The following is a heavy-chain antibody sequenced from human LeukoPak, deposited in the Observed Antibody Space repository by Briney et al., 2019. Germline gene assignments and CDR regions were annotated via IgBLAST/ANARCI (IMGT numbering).Heavy chain of an antibody. CDR2: INPNSGGT. Sequence: GASVKVSCKASGYTFTGYYMHWVRQAPGQGLEWMGWINPNSGGTNYAQKFQGRVTMTRDTSISTAYMELSRLRSDDTAVYYCARKRKSGGSATSDWFDPWDQGTLVTVSS. CDR3: ARKRKSGGSATSDWFDP. V-gene: IGHV1-2*02. D-gene: IGHD2-15*01. CDR1: GYTFTGYY. J-gene: IGHJ5*02.